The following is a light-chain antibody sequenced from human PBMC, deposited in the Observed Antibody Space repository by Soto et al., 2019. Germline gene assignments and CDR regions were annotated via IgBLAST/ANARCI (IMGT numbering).Light chain of an antibody. CDR2: GAS. Sequence: EIFMTQSPATLSVSPGESSPLSCRASQSVSSNLAWYQQKPGQAPRLLIYGASTRATGIPARFSGSGSGTEFTLTISSLQSEDFAVYYCQQYNNWPPITFGQGTRLEIK. CDR3: QQYNNWPPIT. V-gene: IGKV3-15*01. J-gene: IGKJ5*01. CDR1: QSVSSN.